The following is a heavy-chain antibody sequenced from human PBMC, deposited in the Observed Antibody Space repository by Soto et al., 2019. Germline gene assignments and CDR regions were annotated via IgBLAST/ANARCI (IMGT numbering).Heavy chain of an antibody. CDR3: ARDWSRWDY. Sequence: QVQLVESGGGVVQPGRSLRLSCAASGFTFSSYAMHWVRQAPGKGLEWVAVISYDGSNQYYADSVKGRFTISRDNSKNTLYLRMNSLRAEDTAVYYCARDWSRWDYWGQGTLVTVSS. CDR2: ISYDGSNQ. J-gene: IGHJ4*02. CDR1: GFTFSSYA. D-gene: IGHD2-15*01. V-gene: IGHV3-30-3*01.